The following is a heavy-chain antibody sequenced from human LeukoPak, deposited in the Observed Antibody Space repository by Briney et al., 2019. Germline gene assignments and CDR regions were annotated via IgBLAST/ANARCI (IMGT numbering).Heavy chain of an antibody. CDR3: ARGRRGVVGPAARKNWFDP. CDR1: GGSFSGYY. Sequence: SETLSLTCAVYGGSFSGYYWSWIRQPPGKGLEWIGEINHSGSTNYNPSLKSRVTISVDASKNQFSLKLSSVTAADTAVYYCARGRRGVVGPAARKNWFDPWGQGTLVTVSS. J-gene: IGHJ5*02. CDR2: INHSGST. V-gene: IGHV4-34*01. D-gene: IGHD2-2*01.